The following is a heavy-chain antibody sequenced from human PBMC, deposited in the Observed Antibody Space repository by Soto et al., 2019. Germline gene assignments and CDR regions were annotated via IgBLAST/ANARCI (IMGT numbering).Heavy chain of an antibody. D-gene: IGHD4-17*01. V-gene: IGHV1-18*01. J-gene: IGHJ4*02. CDR2: ISAYNGNT. CDR1: GYTFTSYG. Sequence: ASVKVSCKASGYTFTSYGISWVRQAPGQGLEWMGWISAYNGNTNYAQKLQGRVTMTTDTSTSTAYMELRSLRSDDTAVYYCARDFVDYGDYPPVYYFDEWGQGTLVTVSS. CDR3: ARDFVDYGDYPPVYYFDE.